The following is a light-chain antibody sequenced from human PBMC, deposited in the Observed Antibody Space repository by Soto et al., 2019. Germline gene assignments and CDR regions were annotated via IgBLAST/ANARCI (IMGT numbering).Light chain of an antibody. CDR2: GIS. J-gene: IGKJ1*01. Sequence: IVLTQSPGTLSLSPGERSTLSCRASQSVSSSYLAWYQQKPGQAPRLLMYGISRRATGIPDRFSGSGSGTDFTLTITRLEPEDFAVYYCQQYVTSSPRTFGQGTKVDIK. CDR1: QSVSSSY. V-gene: IGKV3-20*01. CDR3: QQYVTSSPRT.